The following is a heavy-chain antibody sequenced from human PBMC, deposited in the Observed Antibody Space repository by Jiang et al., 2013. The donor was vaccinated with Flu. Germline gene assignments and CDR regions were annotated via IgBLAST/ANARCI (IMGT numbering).Heavy chain of an antibody. CDR2: IRRNSFGATT. CDR1: GFSFGDYP. J-gene: IGHJ6*04. Sequence: VQLVESGGGLVQPGRSLRLSCTASGFSFGDYPMSWVRQAPGKGLEWVGFIRRNSFGATTQYAASVRGRFTISRDDSKSIAYLQMNSLKTEDTAVYYCTRGGVVPPFYYYGLDVWGKGTTVTVSS. CDR3: TRGGVVPPFYYYGLDV. D-gene: IGHD3-3*01. V-gene: IGHV3-49*04.